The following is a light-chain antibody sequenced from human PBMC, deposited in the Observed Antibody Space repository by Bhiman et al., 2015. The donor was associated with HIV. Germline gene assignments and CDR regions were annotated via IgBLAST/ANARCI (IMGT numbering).Light chain of an antibody. CDR3: SSYTSSSTYV. Sequence: QSALTQPASVSGSPGQSIAISCTGTSSDVGDYNSVSWFQQHPGKAPKLMIYDVSKWPSGVSNRFSGSKSGNTASLTISGLQAEDEADYYCSSYTSSSTYVFGTGTKVTVL. CDR2: DVS. J-gene: IGLJ1*01. CDR1: SSDVGDYNS. V-gene: IGLV2-14*01.